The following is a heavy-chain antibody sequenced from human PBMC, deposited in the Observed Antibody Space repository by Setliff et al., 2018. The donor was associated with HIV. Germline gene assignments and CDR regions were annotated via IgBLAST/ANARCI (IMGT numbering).Heavy chain of an antibody. D-gene: IGHD1-26*01. CDR2: IYTSGSA. CDR1: GGSISSGSYY. Sequence: SETLSLTCTVSGGSISSGSYYWSWIRQPAGKGLEWIGQIYTSGSANYYPSLKSRVTMSLDTSKNQFSLKMSSVTAADTAVYYCARFSGLGNSYYYMDVWGKGTSGTVSS. V-gene: IGHV4-61*09. CDR3: ARFSGLGNSYYYMDV. J-gene: IGHJ6*03.